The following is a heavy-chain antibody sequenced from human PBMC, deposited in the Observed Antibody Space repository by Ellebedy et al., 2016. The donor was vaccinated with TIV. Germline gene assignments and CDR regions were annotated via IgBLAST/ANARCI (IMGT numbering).Heavy chain of an antibody. CDR2: IRQDSSEK. Sequence: GESLKISCAASGFTFSNYWMSWVRQAPGKGLEWVANIRQDSSEKKYADSVKGRFTVARDNAKNSLYLQMNSLRAEDTAVYYCARDRRGLFDYWGQGTLVTVSS. CDR1: GFTFSNYW. D-gene: IGHD3-10*01. CDR3: ARDRRGLFDY. J-gene: IGHJ4*02. V-gene: IGHV3-7*01.